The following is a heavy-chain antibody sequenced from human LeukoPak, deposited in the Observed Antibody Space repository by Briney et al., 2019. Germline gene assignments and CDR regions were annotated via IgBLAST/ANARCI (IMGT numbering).Heavy chain of an antibody. V-gene: IGHV4-39*07. CDR3: ARTKRAYSGYDFFDY. CDR1: GGSISSSSYY. Sequence: SETLSLTSTVSGGSISSSSYYWGWIRQPPGKGLEWIGSIYYSGSTYYNPSLKSRVTISVDTSKNQFSLKLSSVTAADTAVYYCARTKRAYSGYDFFDYWGQGTLVTVSS. J-gene: IGHJ4*02. CDR2: IYYSGST. D-gene: IGHD5-12*01.